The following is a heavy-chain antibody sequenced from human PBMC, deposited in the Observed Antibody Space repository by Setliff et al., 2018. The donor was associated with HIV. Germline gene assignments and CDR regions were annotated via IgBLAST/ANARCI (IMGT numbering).Heavy chain of an antibody. V-gene: IGHV3-74*01. CDR3: ARSSVRRGSSSWYSEDSYWYFDL. J-gene: IGHJ2*01. CDR2: INSDGSST. Sequence: GGSLRLSCAVSGFTFSNDWMHWVRQAPGKGLVWVSRINSDGSSTSYADSVKGRFTISRDNAKNTLYLQMNSLRAEDTAVYYCARSSVRRGSSSWYSEDSYWYFDLWGRGTLVTVSS. CDR1: GFTFSNDW. D-gene: IGHD6-13*01.